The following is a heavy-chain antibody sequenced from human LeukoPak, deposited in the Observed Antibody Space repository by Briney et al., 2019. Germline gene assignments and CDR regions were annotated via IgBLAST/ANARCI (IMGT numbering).Heavy chain of an antibody. CDR2: IIPILGIA. Sequence: GASVKVSCKASGGTFSSYAISWVRQAPGQGLEWMGRIIPILGIANYAQKFQGRVTITADESTSTAYMELSSLRSEDTAVYYCATPKESSSSWPFWDYWGQGTLVTVSS. CDR1: GGTFSSYA. D-gene: IGHD6-13*01. V-gene: IGHV1-69*04. CDR3: ATPKESSSSWPFWDY. J-gene: IGHJ4*02.